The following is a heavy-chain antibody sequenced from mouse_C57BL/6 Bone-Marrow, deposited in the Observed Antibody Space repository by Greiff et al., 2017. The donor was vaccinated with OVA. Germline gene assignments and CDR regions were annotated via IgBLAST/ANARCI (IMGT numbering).Heavy chain of an antibody. CDR3: ASHEDSDYASYFDY. CDR1: GYAFSSSW. V-gene: IGHV1-82*01. D-gene: IGHD2-5*01. CDR2: IYPGDGDT. J-gene: IGHJ2*01. Sequence: QVQLKESGPELVKPGASVKISCKASGYAFSSSWMNWVKQRPGKGLEWIGRIYPGDGDTNYNGKFKGKATLTADKSSSTAYMQLSSLTSEDSAVYFGASHEDSDYASYFDYGGRGNTLTVSS.